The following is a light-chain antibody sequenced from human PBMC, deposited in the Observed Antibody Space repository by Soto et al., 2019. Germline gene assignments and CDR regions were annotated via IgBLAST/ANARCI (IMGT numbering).Light chain of an antibody. CDR3: QQYGSSPQT. CDR1: QSVSSSY. J-gene: IGKJ4*01. V-gene: IGKV3-20*01. CDR2: GAS. Sequence: IVLTQSPGTLSLSPGERATLSCRASQSVSSSYLAWYQKKPGQAPRLLIYGASSRATGIPDRFSGSGSGTDFTLTISRLEPEDFAVYYCQQYGSSPQTFGGGTKVEIK.